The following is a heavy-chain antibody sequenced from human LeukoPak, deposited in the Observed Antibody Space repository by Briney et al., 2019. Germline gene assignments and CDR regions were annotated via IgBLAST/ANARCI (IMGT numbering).Heavy chain of an antibody. CDR3: AKDITSYYDFWSGYSFDY. CDR1: ESTFDDHA. Sequence: PGGSLRLSCTASESTFDDHAIHWVRQAPGKDLKSVSPISGDGGSTYYADSVKGRFTISRDNSKNSLYLQMNSLRTEDTALYYCAKDITSYYDFWSGYSFDYWGRGTLVAVSS. V-gene: IGHV3-43*02. D-gene: IGHD3-3*01. CDR2: ISGDGGST. J-gene: IGHJ4*02.